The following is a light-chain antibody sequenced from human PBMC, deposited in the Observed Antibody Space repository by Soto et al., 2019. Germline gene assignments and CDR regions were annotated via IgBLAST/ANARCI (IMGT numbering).Light chain of an antibody. CDR1: QSVSSN. CDR3: QHYNNWPPSIT. J-gene: IGKJ5*01. CDR2: GAS. V-gene: IGKV3-15*01. Sequence: IVMTQSPATLSVSPGERATLSCRASQSVSSNLAWYQQKPGQSPRLLIYGASTRATDIPARFSGSGSGTEFTLTISSLQSEDFVIYYCQHYNNWPPSITGGQGTRLEIK.